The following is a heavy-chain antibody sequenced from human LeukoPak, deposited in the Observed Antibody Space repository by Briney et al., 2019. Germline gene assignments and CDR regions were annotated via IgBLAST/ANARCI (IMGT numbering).Heavy chain of an antibody. Sequence: ASVKVSCKASGYTFTSYYMHWVRQAPGQGLEWMGIINPSGGSTSYAQKFQGRVTMTRDTSTSTVYMELSSLRSEDTAVYYCARVWFGEPGGDAFDIWGQGTMVTVSS. CDR2: INPSGGST. V-gene: IGHV1-46*01. CDR1: GYTFTSYY. CDR3: ARVWFGEPGGDAFDI. J-gene: IGHJ3*02. D-gene: IGHD3-10*01.